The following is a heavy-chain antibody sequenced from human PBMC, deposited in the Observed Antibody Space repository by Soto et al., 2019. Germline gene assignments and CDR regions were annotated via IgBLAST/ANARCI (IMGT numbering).Heavy chain of an antibody. D-gene: IGHD3-22*01. Sequence: GGSLRLSCAASGFTFSSYAMSWVRQAPGKGLEWVSAISGSGGSTYYADSVKGRFTISRDNSKNTLYLQMNSLRAEDTAVYYCAKDFGPYYDTYYGMDVWGQGTTVTVSS. J-gene: IGHJ6*02. CDR1: GFTFSSYA. CDR2: ISGSGGST. V-gene: IGHV3-23*01. CDR3: AKDFGPYYDTYYGMDV.